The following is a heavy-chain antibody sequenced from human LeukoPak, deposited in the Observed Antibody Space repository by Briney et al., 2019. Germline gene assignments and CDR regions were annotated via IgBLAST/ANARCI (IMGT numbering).Heavy chain of an antibody. D-gene: IGHD2-2*01. V-gene: IGHV1-8*01. CDR3: ARAEGFVRSTSADY. J-gene: IGHJ4*02. Sequence: GASVKVSCKASGYTFTSYDINWVQQATGQGLEWMGWMNPNSGNTGYAQKFQGRVTMTRDTSISTAYMELSRLRSDDTAVYYCARAEGFVRSTSADYWGQGTLVTVSS. CDR2: MNPNSGNT. CDR1: GYTFTSYD.